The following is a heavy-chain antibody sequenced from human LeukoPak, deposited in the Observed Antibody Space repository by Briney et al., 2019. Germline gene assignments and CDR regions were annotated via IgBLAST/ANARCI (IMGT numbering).Heavy chain of an antibody. CDR1: GFTFSSYA. CDR2: ISGSGGST. J-gene: IGHJ4*02. Sequence: GGSLRLSCAASGFTFSSYAMSWVRQAPGKGLEWVSAISGSGGSTYYADSVKGRFTISRDNSKNTLYLQMNSLRADDTAVYYCAKAEPYVWGSYRPAYFDYWGQGTLVTVSS. V-gene: IGHV3-23*01. CDR3: AKAEPYVWGSYRPAYFDY. D-gene: IGHD3-16*02.